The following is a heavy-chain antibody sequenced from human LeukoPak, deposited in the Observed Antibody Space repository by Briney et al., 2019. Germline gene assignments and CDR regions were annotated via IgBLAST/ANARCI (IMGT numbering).Heavy chain of an antibody. V-gene: IGHV3-33*08. CDR1: GFTFSNAW. D-gene: IGHD6-13*01. Sequence: GGSLRLSCAASGFTFSNAWMSWVRQAPGKGLEWVAVIWSDGSSKHYADSVKGRFTISRDNSKNTLYLQMSSLRAEDTALYYCARGQPPSYYDMDVWGQGTTVTVSS. CDR3: ARGQPPSYYDMDV. CDR2: IWSDGSSK. J-gene: IGHJ6*02.